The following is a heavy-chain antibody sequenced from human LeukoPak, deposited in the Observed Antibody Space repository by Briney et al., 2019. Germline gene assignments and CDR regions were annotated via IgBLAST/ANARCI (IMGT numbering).Heavy chain of an antibody. CDR2: IYYSGIT. CDR1: GGSISSYY. CDR3: ARGRRSFDY. Sequence: SETLSRTCTVSGGSISSYYWSWIRQPPGKGLEWIGYIYYSGITNYNPSLKSRVTISVDTSKNQFSLKLSSVTAADTAVYYCARGRRSFDYWGQGTLVTVSS. J-gene: IGHJ4*02. D-gene: IGHD6-6*01. V-gene: IGHV4-59*01.